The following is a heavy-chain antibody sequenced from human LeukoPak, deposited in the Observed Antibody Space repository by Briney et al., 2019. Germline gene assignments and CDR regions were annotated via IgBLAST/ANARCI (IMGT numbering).Heavy chain of an antibody. CDR1: GGTFSSYA. J-gene: IGHJ6*03. D-gene: IGHD6-19*01. Sequence: ASVKVSCKASGGTFSSYAISWVRQAPGQGLEWMGGIIPIFGTANYAQKFQGRVTITADESTSTAYMELSSLRSEDTAVYYCARGRPVAGDYYMDVWGKGTTVTVSS. V-gene: IGHV1-69*13. CDR3: ARGRPVAGDYYMDV. CDR2: IIPIFGTA.